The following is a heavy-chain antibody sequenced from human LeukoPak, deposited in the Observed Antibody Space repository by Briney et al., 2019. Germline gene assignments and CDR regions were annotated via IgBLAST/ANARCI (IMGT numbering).Heavy chain of an antibody. CDR1: GYTFTSYY. Sequence: ASVKVSCKASGYTFTSYYMHWVRQAPGQGLEWMGIINPSGGSTSYAQKFQGRVTMTRDMSTSTVYMELRSLRSDDTAVYYCARDLETYYYDSSGYAIWGQGTMVTVSS. CDR3: ARDLETYYYDSSGYAI. V-gene: IGHV1-46*01. CDR2: INPSGGST. J-gene: IGHJ3*02. D-gene: IGHD3-22*01.